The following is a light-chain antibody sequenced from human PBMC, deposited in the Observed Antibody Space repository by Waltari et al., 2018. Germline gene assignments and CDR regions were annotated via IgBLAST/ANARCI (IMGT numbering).Light chain of an antibody. Sequence: SYVLTQAPSVSVAPGKTATITCGGNNLGGRRVHWYRQKPGQAPALVMYDDSDRPSGIPERFSGSNSGNTATLTISRVEAGDEADYYCQVWDSGSRDRHVVFGGGTKLTVL. J-gene: IGLJ2*01. CDR2: DDS. V-gene: IGLV3-21*04. CDR1: NLGGRR. CDR3: QVWDSGSRDRHVV.